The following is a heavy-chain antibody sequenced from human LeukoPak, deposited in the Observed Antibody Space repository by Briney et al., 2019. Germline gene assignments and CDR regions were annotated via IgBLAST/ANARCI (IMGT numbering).Heavy chain of an antibody. D-gene: IGHD3-3*01. V-gene: IGHV3-9*01. CDR3: AKDVHYDLAENAFDI. J-gene: IGHJ3*02. CDR2: ISWNSGSI. CDR1: GFTFDDYA. Sequence: PGRSLRLSCAASGFTFDDYAMHWVRQAPGKGLEWVSGISWNSGSIGYADSVKGRFTISRDNAKNSLYLQMNSLRAEDTALYYCAKDVHYDLAENAFDIWGQGTMVTVSS.